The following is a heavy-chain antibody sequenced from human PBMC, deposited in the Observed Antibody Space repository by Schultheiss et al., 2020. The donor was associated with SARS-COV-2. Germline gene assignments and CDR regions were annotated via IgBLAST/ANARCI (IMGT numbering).Heavy chain of an antibody. D-gene: IGHD5-18*01. J-gene: IGHJ5*02. CDR2: ISWNSGSI. V-gene: IGHV3-9*01. CDR1: GFTFDDYA. Sequence: GGSLRLSCAASGFTFDDYAMHWVRQAPGKGLEWVSGISWNSGSIGYADSVKGRFTLSRDNGKKSLYLQMHSLRAEDTALYYCARGTPRLYSYGRNWFDPWGQGTQVTVSS. CDR3: ARGTPRLYSYGRNWFDP.